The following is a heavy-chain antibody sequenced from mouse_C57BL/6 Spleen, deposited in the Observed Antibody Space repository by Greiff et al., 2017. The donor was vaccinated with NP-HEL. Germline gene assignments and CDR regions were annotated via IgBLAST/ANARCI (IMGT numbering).Heavy chain of an antibody. V-gene: IGHV1-82*01. CDR3: ARVTTASYYFDY. CDR1: GYAFSSSW. Sequence: VQLQQSGPELVKPGASVKISCKASGYAFSSSWMNWVKQRPGKGLEWIGRIYPGDGDTNYNGKFKGKATLTADKSSSTAYMQLSSLTSEDSAVYFCARVTTASYYFDYWGQGTTLTVSS. D-gene: IGHD1-2*01. J-gene: IGHJ2*01. CDR2: IYPGDGDT.